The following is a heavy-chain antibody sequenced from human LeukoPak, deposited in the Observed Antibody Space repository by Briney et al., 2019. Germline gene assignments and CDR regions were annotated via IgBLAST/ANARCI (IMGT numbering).Heavy chain of an antibody. V-gene: IGHV1-69*13. D-gene: IGHD3-10*01. J-gene: IGHJ6*03. CDR1: GGTFSRYA. CDR2: ITPIFGIP. Sequence: ASVKVSCKASGGTFSRYAISWVRQAPGQGLEWMGGITPIFGIPNYAQKFQGRVTITADESTSTAYMELSSLRFEDTAVYYCARDSEHYYGLGNYYKYYYYMDVWGKGTTVTISS. CDR3: ARDSEHYYGLGNYYKYYYYMDV.